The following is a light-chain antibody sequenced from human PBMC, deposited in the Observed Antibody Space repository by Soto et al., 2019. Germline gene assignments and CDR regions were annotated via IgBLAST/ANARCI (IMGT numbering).Light chain of an antibody. Sequence: DIQMTQSPSSLSACIGDRVTITCRASQTISSYLNWYQQKPGKAPKLLIYAASGLPSGVPSRFSGSGSGTDFTLTISSLQPEDFATYYCQQANSFPLTFGGGTKVDI. CDR1: QTISSY. CDR2: AAS. CDR3: QQANSFPLT. J-gene: IGKJ4*01. V-gene: IGKV1-39*01.